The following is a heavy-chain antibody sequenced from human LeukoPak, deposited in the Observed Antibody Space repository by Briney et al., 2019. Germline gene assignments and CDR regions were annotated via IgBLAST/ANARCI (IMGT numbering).Heavy chain of an antibody. V-gene: IGHV4-31*03. CDR3: ARQTAIVGGFNYWHFDL. D-gene: IGHD1-26*01. J-gene: IGHJ2*01. CDR2: IYYSGGT. CDR1: GGSIGSGSYY. Sequence: SETLSLTCTVSGGSIGSGSYYWSWIRQHPGKGLEWIGYIYYSGGTYFNPSLKSRVTISVDTSKSQFSLKLSSVTAADTAVYYCARQTAIVGGFNYWHFDLWGRGTLVTVSS.